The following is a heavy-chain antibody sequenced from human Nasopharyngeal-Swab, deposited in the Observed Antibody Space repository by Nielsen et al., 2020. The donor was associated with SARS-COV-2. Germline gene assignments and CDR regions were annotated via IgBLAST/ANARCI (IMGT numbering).Heavy chain of an antibody. CDR3: ARGGADCSSTSCYVSYYYYYMDV. CDR1: GFTFSSYS. V-gene: IGHV3-48*01. D-gene: IGHD2-2*01. Sequence: GGSLRLSCAASGFTFSSYSMNWVRQAPGKGLEGVSYISSSSSTIYYADSVKGRFTISRDNAKNSLYLQMNSLRAEDTAVYYCARGGADCSSTSCYVSYYYYYMDVWGKGTTVTVSS. J-gene: IGHJ6*03. CDR2: ISSSSSTI.